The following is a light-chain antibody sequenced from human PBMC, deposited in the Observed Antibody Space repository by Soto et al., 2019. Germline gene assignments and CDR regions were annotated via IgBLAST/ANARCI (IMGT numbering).Light chain of an antibody. CDR3: QQFNTSVIT. V-gene: IGKV1-9*01. J-gene: IGKJ5*01. CDR1: QGISTY. Sequence: LQVTLSHSLLTPSVAYVVTITCRASQGISTYLAWYQQKLGKAPKLLIYDASTLQSGVPSRFSGSRSGTEFTLTISGLLPEDFASYHCQQFNTSVITFGQGTRLEI. CDR2: DAS.